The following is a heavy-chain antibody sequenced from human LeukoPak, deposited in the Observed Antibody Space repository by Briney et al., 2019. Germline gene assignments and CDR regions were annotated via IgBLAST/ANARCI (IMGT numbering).Heavy chain of an antibody. CDR2: ISYDGSNK. CDR1: GFTFSSYG. Sequence: GRSLRLSCAASGFTFSSYGMHWVRQAPGKGLEWVAVISYDGSNKYYADSVKGRFTVSRDNSKNTLYLEMNSLRPEDTAVYYCAKGLYSSSLVFDFWGQGTLVTVSS. D-gene: IGHD6-6*01. CDR3: AKGLYSSSLVFDF. V-gene: IGHV3-30*18. J-gene: IGHJ4*02.